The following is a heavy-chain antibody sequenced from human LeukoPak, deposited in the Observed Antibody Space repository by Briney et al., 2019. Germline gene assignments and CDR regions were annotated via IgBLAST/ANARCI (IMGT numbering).Heavy chain of an antibody. V-gene: IGHV4-4*02. Sequence: SDTLSLTCALSGGSISSSNWWSWVRQPPGKGLEWIGEIYHSESTNYNPSLKSRVTISVDKSKNQFSLKLSSVTAADTAVYYCAGGPYYYDSSGYYIPYYGMDVWGQGTTVTVSS. D-gene: IGHD3-22*01. J-gene: IGHJ6*02. CDR2: IYHSEST. CDR1: GGSISSSNW. CDR3: AGGPYYYDSSGYYIPYYGMDV.